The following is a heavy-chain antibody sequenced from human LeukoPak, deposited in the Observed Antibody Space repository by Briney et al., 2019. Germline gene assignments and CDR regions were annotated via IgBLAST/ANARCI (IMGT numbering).Heavy chain of an antibody. CDR2: FDPEDGET. J-gene: IGHJ4*02. V-gene: IGHV1-24*01. CDR1: GYTLTELS. CDR3: ATDSGSYFYFDY. D-gene: IGHD1-26*01. Sequence: GASVTVSFKVSGYTLTELSMHWVRQAPGKGLEWMGGFDPEDGETIYAQKFQGRVTMTEDTSTDTAYMELSSLRSEDTAVYYCATDSGSYFYFDYWGQGTLVTVSS.